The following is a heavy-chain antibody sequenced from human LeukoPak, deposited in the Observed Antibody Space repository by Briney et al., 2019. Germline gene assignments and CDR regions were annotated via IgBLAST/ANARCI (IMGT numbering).Heavy chain of an antibody. D-gene: IGHD6-13*01. CDR3: AKGAGYSSSWYVDY. Sequence: PGGSLRLSCAASGFTFDDYAMHWVRQAPGKGLEWVSGISWNSGSIGYADSVKGRFTISRDNAKNSLYLQMNSLRAEDTALYYCAKGAGYSSSWYVDYWGQGTLVTVSS. CDR2: ISWNSGSI. CDR1: GFTFDDYA. J-gene: IGHJ4*02. V-gene: IGHV3-9*01.